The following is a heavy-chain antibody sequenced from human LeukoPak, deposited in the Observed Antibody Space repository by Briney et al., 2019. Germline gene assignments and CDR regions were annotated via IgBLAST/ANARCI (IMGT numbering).Heavy chain of an antibody. CDR2: ISISGSSM. D-gene: IGHD3-10*01. CDR1: GFTFSNYR. CDR3: ARAYGNFDY. V-gene: IGHV3-48*04. Sequence: PGGSLRLSCAASGFTFSNYRMNWVRQAPGKGLEWVSYISISGSSMYYADSVKGRFTISRDNAKNSLSLQMNSLRAEDTAVYYCARAYGNFDYWGQGTLVTVSS. J-gene: IGHJ4*02.